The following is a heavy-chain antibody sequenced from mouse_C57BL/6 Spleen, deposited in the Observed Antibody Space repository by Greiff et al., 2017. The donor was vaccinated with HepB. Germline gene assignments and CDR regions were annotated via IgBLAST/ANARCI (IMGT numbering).Heavy chain of an antibody. J-gene: IGHJ3*01. CDR1: GYSITSGYY. Sequence: DVQLQESGPGLVKPSQSLSLTCSVTGYSITSGYYWNWIRQFPGNKLEWMGYISYDGSNNYNPSLKNRISITRDTSKNQFFLKLNSVTTEDTATYYCARELIGGFFAYWGQGTLVTVSA. D-gene: IGHD1-3*01. CDR3: ARELIGGFFAY. CDR2: ISYDGSN. V-gene: IGHV3-6*01.